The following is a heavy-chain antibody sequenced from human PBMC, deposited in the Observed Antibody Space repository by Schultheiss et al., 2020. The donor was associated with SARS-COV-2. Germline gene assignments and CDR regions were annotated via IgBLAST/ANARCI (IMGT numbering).Heavy chain of an antibody. D-gene: IGHD6-13*01. CDR3: ARDLLGHSSSQADFDY. Sequence: SVKVSCKASGGTFSSYAISWVRQAPGQGLEWMGGIIPIFGTANYAQKFQGRVTITADESTSTAYMELSSPRSEDTAVYYCARDLLGHSSSQADFDYWGQGTLVTVSS. J-gene: IGHJ4*02. CDR1: GGTFSSYA. V-gene: IGHV1-69*13. CDR2: IIPIFGTA.